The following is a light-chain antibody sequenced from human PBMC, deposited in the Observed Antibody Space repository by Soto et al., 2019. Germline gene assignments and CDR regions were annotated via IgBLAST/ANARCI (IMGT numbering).Light chain of an antibody. J-gene: IGLJ1*01. CDR3: TSPTPGSLDV. CDR2: MVS. CDR1: SSDVGNYNY. V-gene: IGLV2-14*01. Sequence: QSALTQPASVSGSPGQSITISCTGTSSDVGNYNYVSWYQQYPGRVPKLLIYMVSNRASGVSNRFSGSKSGNTASLTISGLQAEDEADYFCTSPTPGSLDVFGTGTKGTVL.